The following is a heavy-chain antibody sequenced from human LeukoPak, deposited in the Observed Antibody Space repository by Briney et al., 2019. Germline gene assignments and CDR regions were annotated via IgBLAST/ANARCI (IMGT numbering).Heavy chain of an antibody. Sequence: GGSLRLSCAASGFTFSSYWMSWVRQAPGKGLEWVANIKQDGSEKYYVDSVKGRFTISRDNAKNSLYLQMNSPRAEDTAVYYCAREQDIVVVPAATDYWGQGTLVTVSS. J-gene: IGHJ4*02. V-gene: IGHV3-7*01. CDR2: IKQDGSEK. D-gene: IGHD2-2*01. CDR1: GFTFSSYW. CDR3: AREQDIVVVPAATDY.